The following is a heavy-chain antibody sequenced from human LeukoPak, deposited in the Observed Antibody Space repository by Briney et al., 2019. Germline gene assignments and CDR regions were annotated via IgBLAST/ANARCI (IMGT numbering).Heavy chain of an antibody. V-gene: IGHV4-4*07. CDR3: ARHRCSGGSCYPMNWFDP. J-gene: IGHJ5*02. D-gene: IGHD2-15*01. Sequence: DPSETLSLTCTVSGGSISSYYWSWIRQPAGKGLEWIGRIYTSGSTDYNPSLKSRVTMSVDTSKNQFSLKLSSVTAADTAVYYCARHRCSGGSCYPMNWFDPWGQGTLVTVSS. CDR1: GGSISSYY. CDR2: IYTSGST.